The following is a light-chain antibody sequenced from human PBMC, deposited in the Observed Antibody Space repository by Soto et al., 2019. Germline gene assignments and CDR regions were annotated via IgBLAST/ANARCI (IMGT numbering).Light chain of an antibody. Sequence: DIQMTQSPSTLSASVGDRVTITCRASQSISSWLAWYQQKPGNAPKLLIYDASNLQSGVPSGFSGSGSGTEFTLTISSLQPYDFATYYCQQYNSYSWTFGQGTKVDI. J-gene: IGKJ1*01. CDR3: QQYNSYSWT. CDR2: DAS. CDR1: QSISSW. V-gene: IGKV1-5*01.